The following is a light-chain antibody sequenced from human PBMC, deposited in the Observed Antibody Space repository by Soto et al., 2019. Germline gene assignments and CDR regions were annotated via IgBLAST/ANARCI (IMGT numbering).Light chain of an antibody. CDR3: GSYTGSITYV. V-gene: IGLV2-14*01. Sequence: QSVLTQPASVSGSLGQSITISCTGTTSDFGGYNYVSWYQQHPGKAPILMIYEVTNQPSGVSNRFSGSKSGNTASLTISGLQVEDEAEYFCGSYTGSITYVFGTGTKVTVL. CDR2: EVT. CDR1: TSDFGGYNY. J-gene: IGLJ1*01.